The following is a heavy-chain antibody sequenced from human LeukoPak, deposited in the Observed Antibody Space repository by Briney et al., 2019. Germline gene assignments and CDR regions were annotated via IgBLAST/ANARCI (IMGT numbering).Heavy chain of an antibody. V-gene: IGHV1-2*02. CDR1: GYTFISYS. CDR2: INPKRGGT. Sequence: ASVKASCKASGYTFISYSMNWVRQAPGQGLEWMGWINPKRGGTVYAQKLQGRVTMTRDTSSSTAYMELSRLRFDDTVVYYCARGPRITIFGVVMANDAFDIWGQGTMVTVSS. CDR3: ARGPRITIFGVVMANDAFDI. J-gene: IGHJ3*02. D-gene: IGHD3-3*01.